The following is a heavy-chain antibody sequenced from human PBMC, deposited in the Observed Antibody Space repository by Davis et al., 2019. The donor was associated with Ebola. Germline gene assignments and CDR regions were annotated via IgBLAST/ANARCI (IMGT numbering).Heavy chain of an antibody. Sequence: GGSLRLSCAASGFTFSDYYMSWIRQAPGKGLEWVSYISSSSSYTNYADSVKGRFTISRDNAKNSLYLQMNSLRDEDTAVYYCATVAAAVLTYWGQGTLVTVSS. D-gene: IGHD6-13*01. CDR1: GFTFSDYY. V-gene: IGHV3-11*06. J-gene: IGHJ4*02. CDR3: ATVAAAVLTY. CDR2: ISSSSSYT.